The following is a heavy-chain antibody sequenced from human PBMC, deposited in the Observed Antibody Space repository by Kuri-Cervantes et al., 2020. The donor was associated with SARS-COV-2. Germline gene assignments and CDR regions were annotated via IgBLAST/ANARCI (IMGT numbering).Heavy chain of an antibody. Sequence: SETLSLTCTVSGGSISSSSYYWGWIRQPPGKGLEWLGSIYYSGSTYYNPSLKSRVTISVDTSKNQFSLKLSSVTAADTAVYYCAGTSSVVVIATGPYYFDYWGQGTLVTVSS. CDR3: AGTSSVVVIATGPYYFDY. V-gene: IGHV4-39*01. J-gene: IGHJ4*02. CDR2: IYYSGST. CDR1: GGSISSSSYY. D-gene: IGHD2-21*01.